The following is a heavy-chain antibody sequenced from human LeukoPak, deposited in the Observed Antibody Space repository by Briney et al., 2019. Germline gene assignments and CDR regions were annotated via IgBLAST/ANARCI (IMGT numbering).Heavy chain of an antibody. CDR3: ARDSGYSSGYPFDY. D-gene: IGHD2-15*01. Sequence: GGSLRLSCVASGFTFSDYYMSWIRQAPGKGLEWLSYISSSGSTIYYADSVKGRFTISRDNAKKSLYLQMNSLRADDTAVYYCARDSGYSSGYPFDYWGQGTLVTVSS. CDR1: GFTFSDYY. V-gene: IGHV3-11*01. CDR2: ISSSGSTI. J-gene: IGHJ4*02.